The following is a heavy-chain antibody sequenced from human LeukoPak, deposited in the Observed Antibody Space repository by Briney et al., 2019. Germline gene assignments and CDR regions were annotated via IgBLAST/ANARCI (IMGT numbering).Heavy chain of an antibody. Sequence: SVKVSCKASGGTFSSYAISWVRQAPGQGLEWMGGIIPIFGTANYAQKFQGRVTITTDESTSTAYMELSSLRSEDKAVYYCARNKYYYYYMDVWGKGTTVTVSS. CDR2: IIPIFGTA. J-gene: IGHJ6*03. V-gene: IGHV1-69*05. CDR1: GGTFSSYA. D-gene: IGHD1/OR15-1a*01. CDR3: ARNKYYYYYMDV.